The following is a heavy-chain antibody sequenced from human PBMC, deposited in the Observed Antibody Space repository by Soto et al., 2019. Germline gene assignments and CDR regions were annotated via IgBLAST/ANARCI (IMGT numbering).Heavy chain of an antibody. Sequence: GGSLRLSCAASGLAFGNNPMHWVRQAPGKGLEWVAVISYDGSNKYYADSVKGRFTISRDNSKNTLYLQMNSLRAEDTAVYYCARDLSYGSGPTWFDPWGQGTLVTVSS. CDR1: GLAFGNNP. CDR3: ARDLSYGSGPTWFDP. D-gene: IGHD3-10*01. V-gene: IGHV3-30-3*01. CDR2: ISYDGSNK. J-gene: IGHJ5*02.